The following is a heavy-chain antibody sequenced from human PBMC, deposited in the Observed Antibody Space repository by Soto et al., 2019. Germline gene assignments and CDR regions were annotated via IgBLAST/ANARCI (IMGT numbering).Heavy chain of an antibody. Sequence: GGSLRLSCAASGFPFSSCAMYWVRQAPGKGLEWVAVISYDGSNKYYADSVKGRFTISRDNSKNTLYLQMNSLGTEDTAVYYCARGPYCSSTSCSGAVLGAFDIWGQGTMVTVSS. CDR2: ISYDGSNK. CDR1: GFPFSSCA. CDR3: ARGPYCSSTSCSGAVLGAFDI. D-gene: IGHD2-2*01. J-gene: IGHJ3*02. V-gene: IGHV3-30-3*01.